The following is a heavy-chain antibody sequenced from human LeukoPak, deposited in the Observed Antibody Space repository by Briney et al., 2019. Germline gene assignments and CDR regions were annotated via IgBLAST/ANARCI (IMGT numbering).Heavy chain of an antibody. D-gene: IGHD3-3*01. CDR2: IYYSGHA. CDR1: GGSISGYF. V-gene: IGHV4-59*01. Sequence: SETLSLTCTVSGGSISGYFWNWIRQPPGKGLEWIGNIYYSGHANYKPSLKSRVTISLDTSKNQFSLKLSSVTAADTAVYYCARYDFWTKRFDPWGQGTLVTVSS. CDR3: ARYDFWTKRFDP. J-gene: IGHJ5*02.